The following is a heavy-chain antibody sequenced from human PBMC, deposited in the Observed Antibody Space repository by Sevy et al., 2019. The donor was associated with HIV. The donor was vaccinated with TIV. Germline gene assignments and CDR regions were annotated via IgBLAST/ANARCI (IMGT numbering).Heavy chain of an antibody. CDR3: ARGENDDEFLQY. J-gene: IGHJ1*01. V-gene: IGHV3-30*04. CDR1: GFIFCNFA. CDR2: TSYDGSHK. Sequence: GGSLRLSCTVSGFIFCNFAMHWVRQAPGKGLEWVAVTSYDGSHKYYADSVKGRFTVSRDNSRNILSLEMSSLTRDDTAVYYCARGENDDEFLQYWGQGTLVTVSS. D-gene: IGHD1-1*01.